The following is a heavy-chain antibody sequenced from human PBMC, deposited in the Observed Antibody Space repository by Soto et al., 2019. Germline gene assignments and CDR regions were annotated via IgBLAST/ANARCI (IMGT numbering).Heavy chain of an antibody. CDR3: AGGLGAMGDNWFDP. V-gene: IGHV1-69*01. CDR1: GGTFSSYD. CDR2: IIPIFGTA. J-gene: IGHJ5*02. D-gene: IGHD5-18*01. Sequence: QVQLVQSGAEVTNPGSSVKVSCKASGGTFSSYDISWVRQAPGQGLEWMGGIIPIFGTANYAQKVQGRVKITADESTSTAEMELSSLRSEDTAVYYCAGGLGAMGDNWFDPWGQGTLVTVSS.